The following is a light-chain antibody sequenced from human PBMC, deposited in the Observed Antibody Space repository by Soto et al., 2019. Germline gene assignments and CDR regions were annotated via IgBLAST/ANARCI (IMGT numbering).Light chain of an antibody. CDR2: EVS. J-gene: IGLJ1*01. V-gene: IGLV2-14*01. CDR1: SSDVGGYNY. CDR3: SSYTISSTLV. Sequence: LTQPASVSGSPGQSITISCTGTSSDVGGYNYVSWYQQHPGKVPKLMIYEVSNRPSGVSDRFSGSKSGNTASLTISGLQAEDEADYYCSSYTISSTLVFGTGTKVTVL.